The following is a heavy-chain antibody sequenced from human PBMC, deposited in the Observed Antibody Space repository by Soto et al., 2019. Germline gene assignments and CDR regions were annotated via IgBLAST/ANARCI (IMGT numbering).Heavy chain of an antibody. D-gene: IGHD4-17*01. J-gene: IGHJ4*02. Sequence: QVQLVQSGAEVKKPGSSVKVSCKASGGTFSSYNISWVRQAPGQGIEGMGRIIPILCIANYTQKFQGRVTNTADKSTSTAYMERSSLRSEDTAVYYCARSRYDYGDYDPYDYWGQGTLVTVSS. CDR3: ARSRYDYGDYDPYDY. CDR1: GGTFSSYN. CDR2: IIPILCIA. V-gene: IGHV1-69*02.